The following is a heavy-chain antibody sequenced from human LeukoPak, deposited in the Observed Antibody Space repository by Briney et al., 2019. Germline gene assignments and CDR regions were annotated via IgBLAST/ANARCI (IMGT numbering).Heavy chain of an antibody. V-gene: IGHV3-30*18. D-gene: IGHD6-6*01. CDR3: AKDHPSLYSSSSEAGGFDY. CDR1: GFTFNTAW. J-gene: IGHJ4*02. CDR2: ISYDGSNK. Sequence: GGSLRLSCAASGFTFNTAWMSWVRQAPGKGLEWVAVISYDGSNKYYADSVKGRFTISRDNSKNTLYLQMNSLRAEDTAVYYCAKDHPSLYSSSSEAGGFDYWGQGTLVTVSS.